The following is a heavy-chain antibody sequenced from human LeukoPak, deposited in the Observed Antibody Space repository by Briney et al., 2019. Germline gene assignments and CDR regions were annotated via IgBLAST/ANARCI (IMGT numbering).Heavy chain of an antibody. CDR2: IYYSGST. V-gene: IGHV4-39*01. D-gene: IGHD3-16*01. J-gene: IGHJ4*02. CDR1: GGSISSSSYY. Sequence: SETLSLTCTVSGGSISSSSYYWGWIRQPPGKGLEWIGSIYYSGSTYYNPSLKSRVTISVDTSKNQFSLKLSSVTAADTAVYYCATQQGSDDAPFDYWGQGTLVTVSS. CDR3: ATQQGSDDAPFDY.